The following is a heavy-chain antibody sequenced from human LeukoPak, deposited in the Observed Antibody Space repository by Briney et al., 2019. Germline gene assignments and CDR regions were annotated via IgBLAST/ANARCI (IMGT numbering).Heavy chain of an antibody. CDR3: AKIPSPQTDAFDI. CDR1: GFTFSSYG. Sequence: GRSLRLSCAASGFTFSSYGMHWVRQAPGKGLEWVAVISYDGSNKYYADSVKGRFTISRDNSKDTLYLQMNSLRAEDTAVYYCAKIPSPQTDAFDIWGQGTMVTVSS. V-gene: IGHV3-30*18. D-gene: IGHD2-21*01. CDR2: ISYDGSNK. J-gene: IGHJ3*02.